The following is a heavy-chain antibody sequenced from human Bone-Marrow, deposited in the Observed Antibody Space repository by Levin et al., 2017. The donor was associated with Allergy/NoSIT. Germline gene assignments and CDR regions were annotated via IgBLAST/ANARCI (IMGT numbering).Heavy chain of an antibody. V-gene: IGHV3-30-3*01. D-gene: IGHD2-2*01. CDR3: ARDVGGNIVVVPAANWFDP. CDR1: GFTFSSYA. J-gene: IGHJ5*02. Sequence: GGSLRLSCAASGFTFSSYAMHWVRQAPGKGLEWVAVISYDGSNKYYADSVKGRFTISRDNSKNTLYLQMNSLRAEDTAVYYCARDVGGNIVVVPAANWFDPWGQGTLVTVSS. CDR2: ISYDGSNK.